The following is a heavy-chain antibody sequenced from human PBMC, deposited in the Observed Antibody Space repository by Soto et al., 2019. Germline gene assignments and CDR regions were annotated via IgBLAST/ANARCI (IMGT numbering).Heavy chain of an antibody. D-gene: IGHD4-17*01. V-gene: IGHV1-8*01. Sequence: QVQLVQSGAEVKKPGASVKVSCKASGYTFTSYDINWVRQATGQGLEWMGWMNPNSGNTGNAQKFQGRVTMTRDTSISTAYMELSSVRSEDTAVYYCALLDYGDEEGWFDPWGQGTLVTVSS. CDR3: ALLDYGDEEGWFDP. CDR1: GYTFTSYD. CDR2: MNPNSGNT. J-gene: IGHJ5*02.